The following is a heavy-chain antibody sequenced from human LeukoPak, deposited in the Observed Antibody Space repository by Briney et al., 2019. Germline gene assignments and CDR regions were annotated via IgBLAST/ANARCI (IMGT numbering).Heavy chain of an antibody. CDR1: GFTFSSYA. D-gene: IGHD6-13*01. CDR3: AREGSSCWVGCFDY. Sequence: SGRSLRLSCAASGFTFSSYAMHWVRQAPGKGLEWVAVISYDGSNKYYADSVKGRFTISRDNSKNTLYLQMNSLRAEDTAVYYCAREGSSCWVGCFDYWGQGTLVTVSS. V-gene: IGHV3-30-3*01. J-gene: IGHJ4*02. CDR2: ISYDGSNK.